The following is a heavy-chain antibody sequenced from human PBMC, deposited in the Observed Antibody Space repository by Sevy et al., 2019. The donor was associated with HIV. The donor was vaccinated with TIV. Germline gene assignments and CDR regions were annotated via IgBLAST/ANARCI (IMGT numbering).Heavy chain of an antibody. V-gene: IGHV3-48*02. Sequence: GGSLRLSCKVSGFTFSVYTMHWVRQAPGKGLEWVSSISRTTTTYYADSVRGRFTISRDNAKNSQYLEMNSLRDDDTAVYYCAREAYYYDTREENWFDPWGQGTLVTVSS. CDR2: ISRTTTT. CDR3: AREAYYYDTREENWFDP. CDR1: GFTFSVYT. J-gene: IGHJ5*02. D-gene: IGHD3-22*01.